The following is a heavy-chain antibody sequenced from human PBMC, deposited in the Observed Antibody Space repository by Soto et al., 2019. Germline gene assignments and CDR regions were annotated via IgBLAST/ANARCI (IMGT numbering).Heavy chain of an antibody. CDR1: GGTFSSYT. CDR2: IIPILRIA. V-gene: IGHV1-69*02. J-gene: IGHJ5*02. D-gene: IGHD3-22*01. Sequence: QVQLVQSGAEVKKPGSSVKVSCKASGGTFSSYTISWVRQAPGQGLEWMGRIIPILRIANYAQKFQGRVTTTADKATRTAYRGRGSPRSVATAVYYCARGHYSDSSAHYGGWFAPWGHGTLVTVSS. CDR3: ARGHYSDSSAHYGGWFAP.